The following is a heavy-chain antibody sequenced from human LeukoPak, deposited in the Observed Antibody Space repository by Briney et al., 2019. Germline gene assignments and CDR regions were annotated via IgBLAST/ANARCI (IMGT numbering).Heavy chain of an antibody. V-gene: IGHV3-23*01. CDR1: GFTFSSDA. CDR3: AKDKEIQPWFFDY. Sequence: PGGSLRLACAASGFTFSSDAMNWVRQAPEKGLEWVSGISGSGGSTYYADSVKGRFTISRDNSKNTLYLQMNSLRAEDTAVYYCAKDKEIQPWFFDYWGQGTLVTVSS. D-gene: IGHD5-18*01. J-gene: IGHJ4*02. CDR2: ISGSGGST.